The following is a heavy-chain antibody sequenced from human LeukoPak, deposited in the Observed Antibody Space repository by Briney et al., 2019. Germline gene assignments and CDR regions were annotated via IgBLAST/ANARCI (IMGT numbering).Heavy chain of an antibody. CDR1: GFIFDDYA. Sequence: PGRSLRLSCAASGFIFDDYAMHWVRQGPGKGLEWVSGISWNSGSIGYADSVKGRFTISRDNAKNSLYLQMNSLRAEDTALYYCAKDRDDILTGYTYFDYWGQGTLVTVSS. J-gene: IGHJ4*02. D-gene: IGHD3-9*01. V-gene: IGHV3-9*01. CDR2: ISWNSGSI. CDR3: AKDRDDILTGYTYFDY.